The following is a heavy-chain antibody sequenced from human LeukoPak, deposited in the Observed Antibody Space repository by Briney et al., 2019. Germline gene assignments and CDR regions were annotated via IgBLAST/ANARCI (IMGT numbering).Heavy chain of an antibody. V-gene: IGHV3-7*01. D-gene: IGHD6-19*01. CDR1: GFTFTNYW. Sequence: GGSLRLSCAGSGFTFTNYWMNGVRQAPGKGLEGVANIKEDGSQIYYVDSVKGRFTISRDNAKNSVYLQMNSLRAEDTAVYYCAGSSGWLFDYWGQGTLVAVSS. CDR2: IKEDGSQI. J-gene: IGHJ4*02. CDR3: AGSSGWLFDY.